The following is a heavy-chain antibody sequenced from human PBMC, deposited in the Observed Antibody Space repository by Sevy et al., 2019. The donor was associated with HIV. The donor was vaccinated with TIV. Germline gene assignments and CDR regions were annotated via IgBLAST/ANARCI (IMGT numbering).Heavy chain of an antibody. CDR3: AREGCTKPHDY. V-gene: IGHV3-21*04. J-gene: IGHJ4*02. Sequence: GGSLRLSCAASGFTFSKYSMTWIRQTPGKGLEWVSTFSFGCGKINYADSVKGRFTISRVDSRNTFYLQMNSLRAEDTAIYYCAREGCTKPHDYWGQGTVVTVSS. D-gene: IGHD2-8*01. CDR1: GFTFSKYS. CDR2: FSFGCGKI.